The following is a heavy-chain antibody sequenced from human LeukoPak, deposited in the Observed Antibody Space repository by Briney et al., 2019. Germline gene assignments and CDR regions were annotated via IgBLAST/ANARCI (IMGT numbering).Heavy chain of an antibody. CDR1: GFSLSTSGVG. Sequence: ESGPTLVNPTQTLTLTCTFSGFSLSTSGVGVGWIRQPPGKALEWLALIYWNDDKRYSPSLKSRLTITKDTSKNQVVLTMTNMDPVDTATYYCAHRQRAYGDYDRGFDYWGQGTLVTVSS. CDR2: IYWNDDK. D-gene: IGHD4-17*01. CDR3: AHRQRAYGDYDRGFDY. J-gene: IGHJ4*02. V-gene: IGHV2-5*01.